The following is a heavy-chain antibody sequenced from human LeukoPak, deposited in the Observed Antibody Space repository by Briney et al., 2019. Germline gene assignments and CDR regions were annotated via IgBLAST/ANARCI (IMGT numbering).Heavy chain of an antibody. D-gene: IGHD3-10*01. V-gene: IGHV1-18*01. CDR1: GYTFTSYG. J-gene: IGHJ5*02. Sequence: ASVKVSCKASGYTFTSYGISWVRQAPGQGLEWMGWISAYNGNTNYAQKLQGRVTMTTDTSTSTAYMELRSLRSDDTAVYYCARVGYYYGSGSYLSNTPNNWFDPWGQGTLVTVSS. CDR2: ISAYNGNT. CDR3: ARVGYYYGSGSYLSNTPNNWFDP.